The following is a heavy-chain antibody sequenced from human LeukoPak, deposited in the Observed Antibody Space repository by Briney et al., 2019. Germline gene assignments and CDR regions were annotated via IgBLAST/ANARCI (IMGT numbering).Heavy chain of an antibody. CDR2: IYHSGST. D-gene: IGHD7-27*01. CDR1: GHSIINSFY. Sequence: SETLSLTCTVSGHSIINSFYWGWIRQPPGKGPEWIGSIYHSGSTYYSPSLRSRVTISLDTSKNQFSLRLSSVTAADTAVYYCARDGPIWGYYYYMDVWGKGTTVTVSS. J-gene: IGHJ6*03. CDR3: ARDGPIWGYYYYMDV. V-gene: IGHV4-38-2*02.